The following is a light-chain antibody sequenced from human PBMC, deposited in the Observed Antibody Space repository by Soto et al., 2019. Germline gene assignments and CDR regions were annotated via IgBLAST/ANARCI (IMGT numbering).Light chain of an antibody. CDR1: QSISSW. CDR3: QQYNSYPLT. J-gene: IGKJ4*01. V-gene: IGKV1-5*03. Sequence: DIQMAQSPSTLSACVGDGVTITCRASQSISSWLAWYQQKPVKAPKLLIYKASSLESGVPSRFSGSGSGTEFTLTINSLQPDDFATYYCQQYNSYPLTFGGGTKVDI. CDR2: KAS.